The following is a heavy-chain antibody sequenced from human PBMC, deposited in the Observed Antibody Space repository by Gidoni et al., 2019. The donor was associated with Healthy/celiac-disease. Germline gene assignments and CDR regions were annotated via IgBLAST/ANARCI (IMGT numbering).Heavy chain of an antibody. CDR1: GFAFSSYG. CDR3: AKAKGMYVAVAGNWYFDL. CDR2: ISYDGSNK. D-gene: IGHD6-19*01. J-gene: IGHJ2*01. Sequence: QVQLVASGGGVVQPGRSLRLSCAASGFAFSSYGIHWVRQAPGKGLEGVAVISYDGSNKYYADSVKGRFTISRDNSKNTRYLQMNSLRAEDTAVYYCAKAKGMYVAVAGNWYFDLWGRGTLVTVSS. V-gene: IGHV3-30*18.